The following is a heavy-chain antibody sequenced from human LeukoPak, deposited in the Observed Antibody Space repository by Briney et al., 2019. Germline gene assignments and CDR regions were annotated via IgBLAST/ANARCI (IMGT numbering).Heavy chain of an antibody. Sequence: PSETLSLTCAVSGGSISSGGYSWSWIRQPPGKGLEWIGYIYHSGSTYYNPSLKSRVTISVDRSKNQFSLKLSPVTAADTAVYYCAKYVSTGWFDPWGQGTLVTVSS. CDR2: IYHSGST. V-gene: IGHV4-30-2*01. CDR3: AKYVSTGWFDP. J-gene: IGHJ5*02. CDR1: GGSISSGGYS. D-gene: IGHD5/OR15-5a*01.